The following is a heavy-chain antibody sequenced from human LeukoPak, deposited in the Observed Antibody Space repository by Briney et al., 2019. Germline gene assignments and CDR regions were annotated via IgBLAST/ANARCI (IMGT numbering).Heavy chain of an antibody. J-gene: IGHJ4*02. CDR1: GFTFRSYA. CDR3: AKESGSGSYYIY. D-gene: IGHD3-10*01. CDR2: ISGSGGST. V-gene: IGHV3-23*01. Sequence: SGGSLRLSCAASGFTFRSYAMSWVRQAPGKGLEWVSAISGSGGSTYYADSVKGRFTISRDNSKNTLYLQMNSRRAEDTAVYYCAKESGSGSYYIYWGQGTLVTVSS.